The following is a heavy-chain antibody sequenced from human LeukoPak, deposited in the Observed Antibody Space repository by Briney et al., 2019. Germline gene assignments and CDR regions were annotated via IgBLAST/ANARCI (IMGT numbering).Heavy chain of an antibody. CDR2: IIPIFGIA. Sequence: GASVKVSCKASGGTFSSYAISWVRQAPGQGLEWMGRIIPIFGIANYAQKFQGRVTITADKSTSTAYMELSNLRSEDTAVYYCARGGNCSSTSCQTYYYYGMDVWGQGTTVTVSS. CDR3: ARGGNCSSTSCQTYYYYGMDV. D-gene: IGHD2-2*01. J-gene: IGHJ6*02. V-gene: IGHV1-69*04. CDR1: GGTFSSYA.